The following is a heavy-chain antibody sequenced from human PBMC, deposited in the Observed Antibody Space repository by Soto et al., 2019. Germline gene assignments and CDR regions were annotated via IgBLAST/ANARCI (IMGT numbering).Heavy chain of an antibody. CDR2: IDPSDSYT. CDR3: ARRFPNAEFFQF. V-gene: IGHV5-10-1*01. CDR1: GYSFTSYW. D-gene: IGHD3-16*01. Sequence: GESLKISCKGSGYSFTSYWISWVRQMPGKGLEWMGRIDPSDSYTNYSPSFQGHVTISADKSISTAYLQWSSLKASDIARYYCARRFPNAEFFQFWGQGTLVTVSS. J-gene: IGHJ1*01.